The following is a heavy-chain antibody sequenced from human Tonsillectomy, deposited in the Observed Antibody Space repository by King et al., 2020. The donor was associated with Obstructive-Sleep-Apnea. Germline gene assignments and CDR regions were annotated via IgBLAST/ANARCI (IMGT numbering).Heavy chain of an antibody. Sequence: QLVQSGGGVVQPGRSLRLSCAASGFTFSSYGMHWVRQAPGKGLEWVAVIWYDGSNKYYADSVKGRFTISRDNSKNTLYLQMNSLRAEDTAVYYCARDGGDQLLMVPSYYYYGMDVWGQGTTVTVSS. CDR2: IWYDGSNK. J-gene: IGHJ6*02. D-gene: IGHD2-2*01. CDR1: GFTFSSYG. CDR3: ARDGGDQLLMVPSYYYYGMDV. V-gene: IGHV3-33*01.